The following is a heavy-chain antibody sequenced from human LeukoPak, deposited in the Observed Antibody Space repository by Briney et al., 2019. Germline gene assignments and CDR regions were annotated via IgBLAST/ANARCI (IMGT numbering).Heavy chain of an antibody. CDR1: GGSFSGYY. CDR2: INHSGST. D-gene: IGHD6-13*01. V-gene: IGHV4-34*01. CDR3: ARVRRGTAADNDAFDI. Sequence: SETLSLTCAVYGGSFSGYYWSWIRQPPGKGLEWIGEINHSGSTNYNPSLKSRVTISVDTSKNQFSLKLSSVTAADTAVYYCARVRRGTAADNDAFDIWGQGTMVTVSS. J-gene: IGHJ3*02.